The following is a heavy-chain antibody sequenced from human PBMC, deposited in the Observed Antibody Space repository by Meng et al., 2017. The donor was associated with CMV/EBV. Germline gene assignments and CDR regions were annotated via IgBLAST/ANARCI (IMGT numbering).Heavy chain of an antibody. CDR1: GGSISSYY. Sequence: VQLQGSGPGLLKPSVPLSLTCTVSGGSISSYYWSGIRQPAGKGLEWIGRIYTSGSTNYNPSLKSRVTMSVDTSKNQFSLKLSSVTAADTAVYYCARGSYYRYVIDYWGQGTLVTVSS. V-gene: IGHV4-4*07. D-gene: IGHD2-21*01. CDR2: IYTSGST. CDR3: ARGSYYRYVIDY. J-gene: IGHJ4*02.